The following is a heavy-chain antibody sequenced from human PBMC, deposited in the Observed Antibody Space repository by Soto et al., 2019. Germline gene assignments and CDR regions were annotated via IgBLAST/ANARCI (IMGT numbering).Heavy chain of an antibody. Sequence: ASVTVSCKASGYTFTRYDINWVRQDTGQGLEWMGWMNPNSGNTGYAQKFQGRVTMTRNTSISTAYMELSSLRSEDTAVYYCARVHDYGDSPTMDVWGKGTTVTVS. J-gene: IGHJ6*03. CDR2: MNPNSGNT. CDR3: ARVHDYGDSPTMDV. D-gene: IGHD4-17*01. CDR1: GYTFTRYD. V-gene: IGHV1-8*01.